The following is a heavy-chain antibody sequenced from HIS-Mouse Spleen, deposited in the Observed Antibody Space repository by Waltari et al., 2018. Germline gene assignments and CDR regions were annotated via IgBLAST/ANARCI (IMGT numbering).Heavy chain of an antibody. CDR3: ARDFHDFWSGYYGGDKKHDAFDI. Sequence: QVQLQESGPGLVKPSETLSLTCTVSGGSISSYYWSWIRQPAGKGLEWIGRIYTSGSTNHHPSPKSRVTMSVDTSKNQFSLKLSSVTAADTAVYYCARDFHDFWSGYYGGDKKHDAFDIWGQGTMVTVSS. D-gene: IGHD3-3*01. CDR2: IYTSGST. CDR1: GGSISSYY. J-gene: IGHJ3*02. V-gene: IGHV4-4*07.